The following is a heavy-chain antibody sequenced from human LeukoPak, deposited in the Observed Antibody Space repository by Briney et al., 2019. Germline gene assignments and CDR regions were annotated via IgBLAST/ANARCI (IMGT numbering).Heavy chain of an antibody. CDR2: VSGYSGNT. V-gene: IGHV1-18*04. J-gene: IGHJ4*02. CDR1: GYTFTSYG. CDR3: ARAPRGYSYGYLDF. Sequence: GASVKVSCKASGYTFTSYGISWVRQAPGQGLEWMGWVSGYSGNTNYAQTVQGRVNMTTDISTSTAYMELRSLRSDDTAVYYCARAPRGYSYGYLDFWGQGSLVTVSS. D-gene: IGHD5-18*01.